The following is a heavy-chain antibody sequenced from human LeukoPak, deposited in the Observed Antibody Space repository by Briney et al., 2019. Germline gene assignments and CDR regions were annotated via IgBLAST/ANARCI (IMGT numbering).Heavy chain of an antibody. CDR1: GNTFTAYY. J-gene: IGHJ6*03. Sequence: GASVKVSCKASGNTFTAYYMHWVRQAPGQGLEWMGRINPNSGDTNYAQKFQGRVTMTRDTTTSTAYMELSSLRSDDTAVYYCASYRGSSGYYYYMDVWGKGTTVTVSS. V-gene: IGHV1-2*06. CDR2: INPNSGDT. CDR3: ASYRGSSGYYYYMDV. D-gene: IGHD3-10*01.